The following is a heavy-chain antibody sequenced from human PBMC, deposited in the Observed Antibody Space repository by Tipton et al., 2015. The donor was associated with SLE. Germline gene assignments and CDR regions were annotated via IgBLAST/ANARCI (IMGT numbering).Heavy chain of an antibody. CDR2: ISWTSGSI. Sequence: LSLTCTVSGGSITNYYWNWVRQPPGKGLEGISGISWTSGSIGYAASVKGRFTISRDNAKKSLYLQMNSLRPEDTAVYYCAKDSSRLYRPSWLFDYWGHGTLGTVSS. D-gene: IGHD2-2*01. CDR1: GGSITNYY. J-gene: IGHJ4*01. CDR3: AKDSSRLYRPSWLFDY. V-gene: IGHV3-9*01.